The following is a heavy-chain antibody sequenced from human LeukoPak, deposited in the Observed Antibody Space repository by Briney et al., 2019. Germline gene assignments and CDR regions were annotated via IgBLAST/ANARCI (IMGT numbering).Heavy chain of an antibody. V-gene: IGHV4-4*09. CDR1: GGSIGTYY. J-gene: IGHJ6*03. CDR2: IYVTGN. D-gene: IGHD3-16*02. Sequence: SETLSLTCTVSGGSIGTYYWSWVRQSPGKGLEWIGYIYVTGNRYNPYLQSRVTISVDTSRNQFFLKMSSVTAADTAVYARHTGGGIEDMDVWGKGTKVTVSS. CDR3: HTGGGIEDMDV.